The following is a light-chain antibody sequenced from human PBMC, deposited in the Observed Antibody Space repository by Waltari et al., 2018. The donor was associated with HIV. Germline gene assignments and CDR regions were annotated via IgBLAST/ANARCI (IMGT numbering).Light chain of an antibody. Sequence: QSALTQSRSVSGSPGQSITISCTGTTNDVGAYNYVSWYQQHPGRAPKLLIFDLIKRPSGVPDRFSGSKSGNTASLAISGLQDEDEADYYCCSSAGKYTFVFGTGTKVTVL. CDR3: CSSAGKYTFV. V-gene: IGLV2-11*01. CDR2: DLI. CDR1: TNDVGAYNY. J-gene: IGLJ1*01.